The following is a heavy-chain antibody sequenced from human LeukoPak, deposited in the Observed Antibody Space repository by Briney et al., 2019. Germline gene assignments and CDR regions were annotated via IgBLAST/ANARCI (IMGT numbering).Heavy chain of an antibody. CDR3: AGGSGSYYHFDY. Sequence: PSETLSLTCAVYGGSFSGYYWSWIRQPPGKGLEWIGEINHSGSTNYNPSLKSRVTISVDTSMNRFSLKLSSVTAADTAVYYCAGGSGSYYHFDYWGQGTLVTVSS. V-gene: IGHV4-34*01. J-gene: IGHJ4*02. CDR1: GGSFSGYY. D-gene: IGHD3-10*01. CDR2: INHSGST.